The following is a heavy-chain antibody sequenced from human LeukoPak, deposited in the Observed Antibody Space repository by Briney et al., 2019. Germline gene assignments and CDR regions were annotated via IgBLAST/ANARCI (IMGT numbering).Heavy chain of an antibody. Sequence: PGGSLRLSCAASGFTFSSYSMNWVRQAPGKGLEWVSYISSSSSTIYYADSVKGRFTISRDNAKNSLYLQMNSLRDENTAVYYCARDLSPEYYYGSGARRDYFDYWSQGTLVTVSS. V-gene: IGHV3-48*02. CDR2: ISSSSSTI. D-gene: IGHD3-10*01. J-gene: IGHJ4*02. CDR3: ARDLSPEYYYGSGARRDYFDY. CDR1: GFTFSSYS.